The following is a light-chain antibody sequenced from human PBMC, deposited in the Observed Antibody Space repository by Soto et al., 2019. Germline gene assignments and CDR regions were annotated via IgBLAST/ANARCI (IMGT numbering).Light chain of an antibody. Sequence: QSVLTQPPSVSAAPEQKVTISCSGGSSNLGINFVSWYQQFPGGVPKLLIYENNKRPSGIPDRFSGAKSGTSATLDITGLQAGDEADYYYATWDGSLSVGVFGGGTKVTVL. CDR3: ATWDGSLSVGV. CDR1: SSNLGINF. CDR2: ENN. J-gene: IGLJ1*01. V-gene: IGLV1-51*02.